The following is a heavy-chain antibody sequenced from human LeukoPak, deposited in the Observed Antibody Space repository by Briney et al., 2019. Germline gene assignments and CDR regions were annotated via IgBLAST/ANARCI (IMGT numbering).Heavy chain of an antibody. J-gene: IGHJ4*02. CDR3: ARGSSAARRYFDY. D-gene: IGHD6-6*01. Sequence: GSLRLSCAASGFTFSDYYMSWIRQPPGKGLEWIGEINHSGSTNYNPSLKSRVTISVDTPKNQFSLKLSSVTAADTAVYYCARGSSAARRYFDYWGQGTLVTVSS. V-gene: IGHV4-34*01. CDR2: INHSGST. CDR1: GFTFSDYY.